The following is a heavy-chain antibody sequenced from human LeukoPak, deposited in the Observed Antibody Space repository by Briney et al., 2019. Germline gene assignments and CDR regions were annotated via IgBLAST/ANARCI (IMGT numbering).Heavy chain of an antibody. CDR2: MNPNSGNT. CDR1: GHTFTSYD. CDR3: ARGRRWFGESECRFDP. V-gene: IGHV1-8*01. D-gene: IGHD3-10*01. J-gene: IGHJ5*02. Sequence: GASVKVSCKASGHTFTSYDIYWVRQATGQGLEWMGWMNPNSGNTGYAQKFQGRVTMTRNTSISTAYMELSSLRSEDTAVYYCARGRRWFGESECRFDPWGQGTLVTVSS.